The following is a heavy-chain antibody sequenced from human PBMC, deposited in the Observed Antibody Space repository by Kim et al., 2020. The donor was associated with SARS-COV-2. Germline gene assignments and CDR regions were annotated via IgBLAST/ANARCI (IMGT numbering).Heavy chain of an antibody. V-gene: IGHV3-23*01. D-gene: IGHD3-9*01. CDR2: ISGSGGST. Sequence: GGSLRLSCAASGFTFSSYAMSWVRQAPGKGLEWVSAISGSGGSTYYADSVKGRFTISRDNSKNTLYLQMNSLRAEDTAVYYCAKMAYLDYDILTGSGYFDDWGQGTLVTVSS. J-gene: IGHJ4*02. CDR3: AKMAYLDYDILTGSGYFDD. CDR1: GFTFSSYA.